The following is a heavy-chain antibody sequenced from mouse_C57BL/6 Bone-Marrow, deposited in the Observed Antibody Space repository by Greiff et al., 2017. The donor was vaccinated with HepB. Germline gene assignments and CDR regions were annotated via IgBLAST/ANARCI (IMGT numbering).Heavy chain of an antibody. CDR1: GYAFSSYW. D-gene: IGHD2-1*01. CDR2: IYPGDGDT. Sequence: VKLMESGAELVKPGASVKISCKASGYAFSSYWMNWVKQRPGKGLEWIGQIYPGDGDTNYNGKFKGKATLTADKSSSTAYMQLSSLTSEDSAVYFCARREGNFLFDYWGQGTTLTVSS. J-gene: IGHJ2*01. V-gene: IGHV1-80*01. CDR3: ARREGNFLFDY.